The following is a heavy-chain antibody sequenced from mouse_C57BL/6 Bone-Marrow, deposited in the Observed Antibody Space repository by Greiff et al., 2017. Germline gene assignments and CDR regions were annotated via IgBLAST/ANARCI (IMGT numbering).Heavy chain of an antibody. D-gene: IGHD2-12*01. CDR2: IYPGSGST. Sequence: QVQLQQPGAELVKPGASVKMSCKASGYTFTSYWITWVKQRPGQGLEWIGDIYPGSGSTNYNEKFKSKATLSVDTSSSTAYMQLSSLTSEDTAVYYCARYPDSVLYIDYWGQGTTLTVSS. V-gene: IGHV1-55*01. CDR1: GYTFTSYW. CDR3: ARYPDSVLYIDY. J-gene: IGHJ2*01.